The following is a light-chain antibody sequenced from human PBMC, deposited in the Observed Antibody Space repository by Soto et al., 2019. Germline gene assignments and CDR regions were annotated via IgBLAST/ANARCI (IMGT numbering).Light chain of an antibody. CDR3: KQYSAYPYA. Sequence: DIQMTQSPSTLSASVGDRVNITCRASQSIGSWLAWYQQKPGKAPKLLIYEASTLQYGAPPLFSGSGSGTEFTITIISREPDDFATYYCKQYSAYPYAFGQGTKVE. CDR2: EAS. J-gene: IGKJ1*01. CDR1: QSIGSW. V-gene: IGKV1-5*03.